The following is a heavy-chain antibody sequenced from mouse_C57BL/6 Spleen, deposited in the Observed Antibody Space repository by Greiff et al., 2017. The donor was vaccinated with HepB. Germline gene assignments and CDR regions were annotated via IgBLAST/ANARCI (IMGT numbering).Heavy chain of an antibody. CDR1: GYTFTDYE. V-gene: IGHV1-15*01. J-gene: IGHJ2*01. Sequence: QVQLQQSGAELVRPGASVTLSCKASGYTFTDYEMHWVKQTPVHGLEWIGALDPETGGTAYTQKFKGKAILTADKSTSTAYMKLRSLTSEDSAVYYCNYYYGSKFFDYWGQGTTRTVSS. CDR2: LDPETGGT. D-gene: IGHD1-1*01. CDR3: NYYYGSKFFDY.